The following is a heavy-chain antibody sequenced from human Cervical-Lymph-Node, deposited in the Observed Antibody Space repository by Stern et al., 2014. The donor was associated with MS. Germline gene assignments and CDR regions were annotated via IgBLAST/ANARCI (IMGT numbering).Heavy chain of an antibody. CDR3: AKHACTGAACPFDL. V-gene: IGHV4-39*01. CDR2: VYYSGAT. J-gene: IGHJ4*02. Sequence: QLQLQESGPGLVKPSETLSLTCAVSGDSISSYTHYWAWIRQPPGKGLEWIGSVYYSGATYYNPSLKSPVTLYVDTSKNHFSLGLTSVTAADTAVYYCAKHACTGAACPFDLWGQGTLVTVSS. CDR1: GDSISSYTHY. D-gene: IGHD2-8*02.